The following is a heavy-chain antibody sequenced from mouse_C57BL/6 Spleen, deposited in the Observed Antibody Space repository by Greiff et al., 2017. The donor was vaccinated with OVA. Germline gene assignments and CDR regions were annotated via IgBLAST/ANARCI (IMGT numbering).Heavy chain of an antibody. Sequence: QVQLQQPGAELVKPGASVKLSCKASGYTFTSYWMQWVKQRPGQGLEWIGEIDPSDSYTNYNQKFKGKATLTVDTSSSTAYMQLSSLTSEDSAVYYCARMMITTVVATDYWGLGTTLTVSS. CDR2: IDPSDSYT. V-gene: IGHV1-50*01. J-gene: IGHJ2*01. D-gene: IGHD1-1*01. CDR3: ARMMITTVVATDY. CDR1: GYTFTSYW.